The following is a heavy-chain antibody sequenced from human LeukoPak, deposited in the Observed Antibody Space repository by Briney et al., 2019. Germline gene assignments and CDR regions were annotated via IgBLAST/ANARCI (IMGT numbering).Heavy chain of an antibody. V-gene: IGHV1-69*02. CDR2: IIPILGIA. Sequence: SVKVSCKASGGTFTSYTISWVRQAPGQGLEWMGRIIPILGIANYAQNFQGRVTITAEKSTSTAYMELSTLRSADSSVYYFAGENPYSCGTSIYYGIDVWGQGTTVTVSS. CDR1: GGTFTSYT. D-gene: IGHD5-18*01. J-gene: IGHJ6*02. CDR3: AGENPYSCGTSIYYGIDV.